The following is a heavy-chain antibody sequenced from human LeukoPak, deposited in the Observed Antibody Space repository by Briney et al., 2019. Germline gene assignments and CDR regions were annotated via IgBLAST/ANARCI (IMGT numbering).Heavy chain of an antibody. V-gene: IGHV3-23*01. CDR3: AKVIGRSGYSLDAFDI. CDR1: GFTFSSYA. CDR2: ISGSGGST. Sequence: QPGGSLRLSCAASGFTFSSYAMSWVRQAPGKGLEWVSAISGSGGSTYYADSVKGRFTVSRDNSNNTLNLQMNSLRAEDTAVYYCAKVIGRSGYSLDAFDIWGQGTMVTVSS. D-gene: IGHD3-22*01. J-gene: IGHJ3*02.